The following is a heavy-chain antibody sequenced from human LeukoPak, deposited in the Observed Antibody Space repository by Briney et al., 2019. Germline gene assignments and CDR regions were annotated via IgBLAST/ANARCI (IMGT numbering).Heavy chain of an antibody. Sequence: GGSLRLSCAASGFTFSNYAMSWVRQAPGKGLEWISAVSGSGDRTYYAGSVKGRFTISRDNSKNIVYLRMDSLRAEDTAVYFCANSRGYGSGNLWGQGTLVTVSS. J-gene: IGHJ4*02. CDR1: GFTFSNYA. CDR3: ANSRGYGSGNL. D-gene: IGHD3-10*01. V-gene: IGHV3-23*01. CDR2: VSGSGDRT.